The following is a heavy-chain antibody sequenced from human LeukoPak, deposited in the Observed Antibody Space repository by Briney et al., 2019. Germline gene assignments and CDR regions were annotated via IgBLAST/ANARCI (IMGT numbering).Heavy chain of an antibody. J-gene: IGHJ3*02. V-gene: IGHV4-34*01. CDR1: GGSFSGHY. CDR2: INHSGNT. CDR3: AGSPVDAAMRLSAFDS. D-gene: IGHD5-18*01. Sequence: PSETLSLTCAVYGGSFSGHYCDWIRHPPGKGLEWIGEINHSGNTNYNPSLKSRATISVYTSKNQISRRLSSVTAADTALYHCAGSPVDAAMRLSAFDSWGQGTMVTVSS.